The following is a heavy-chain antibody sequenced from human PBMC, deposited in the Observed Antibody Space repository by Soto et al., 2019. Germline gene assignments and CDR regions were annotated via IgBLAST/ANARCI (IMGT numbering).Heavy chain of an antibody. CDR1: GGSISSYY. V-gene: IGHV4-59*01. CDR3: ASLGGVYSRDKKYFQH. Sequence: SETLSLTCTVSGGSISSYYWSWIRQPPGKGLEWIGYIYYSGSTNYNPSLKSRVTISVDTSKNQFSLKLSSVTAADTAVYYCASLGGVYSRDKKYFQHGGQAPLFTVSS. CDR2: IYYSGST. D-gene: IGHD3-16*01. J-gene: IGHJ1*01.